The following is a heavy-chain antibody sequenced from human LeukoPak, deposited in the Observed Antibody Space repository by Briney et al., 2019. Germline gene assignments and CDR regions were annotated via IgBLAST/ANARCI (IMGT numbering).Heavy chain of an antibody. V-gene: IGHV1-2*02. CDR2: INPKYGDT. J-gene: IGHJ3*02. D-gene: IGHD1-20*01. CDR3: ARGRYDWNEVRAFDI. CDR1: GYTFTDYI. Sequence: GASVKVSCKASGYTFTDYIIHWVRQAPGQGLEWMGWINPKYGDTNYAQKFKGRLTITRDTSTSTAYMDLSRLRSDDTAVFYCARGRYDWNEVRAFDIWGHGTLVIVSS.